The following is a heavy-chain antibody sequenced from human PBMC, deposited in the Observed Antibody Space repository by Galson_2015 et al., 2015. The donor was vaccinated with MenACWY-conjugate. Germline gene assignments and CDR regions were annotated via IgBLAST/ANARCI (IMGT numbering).Heavy chain of an antibody. D-gene: IGHD1-26*01. CDR3: ARHPPGGRGMDV. V-gene: IGHV5-51*01. J-gene: IGHJ6*02. CDR1: GYNFITYW. Sequence: QSGAEVKKPGESLQISCKASGYNFITYWIGWVRQVPGKGLEWVGLISPIDSKTRYSPAFEGRVTISADNSITTAYLQWNSLQASDTAMYYCARHPPGGRGMDVWGQGTTVIVSS. CDR2: ISPIDSKT.